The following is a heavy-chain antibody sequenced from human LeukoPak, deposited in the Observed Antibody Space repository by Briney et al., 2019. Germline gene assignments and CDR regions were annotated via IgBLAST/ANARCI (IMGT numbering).Heavy chain of an antibody. J-gene: IGHJ4*02. CDR3: ARDSSAGYFDY. CDR1: GYAFTSYG. V-gene: IGHV1-18*01. Sequence: ASVKVSCKASGYAFTSYGISWVRQAPGQGLEWMGWIGAYNGNTNYAQKLQGRVTMTTDTSTSTAYMELRSLRSDDTAVYYCARDSSAGYFDYWGQGTLVTVSS. CDR2: IGAYNGNT.